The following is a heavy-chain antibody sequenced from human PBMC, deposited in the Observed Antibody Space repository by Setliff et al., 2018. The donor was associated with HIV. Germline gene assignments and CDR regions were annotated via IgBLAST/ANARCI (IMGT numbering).Heavy chain of an antibody. V-gene: IGHV1-18*01. CDR2: ISPHNGNT. CDR1: GYIFTNQY. D-gene: IGHD1-1*01. J-gene: IGHJ3*01. Sequence: ASVKVSCKASGYIFTNQYITWVRQAPGQGLEWMGWISPHNGNTKYGEKFQARVTVTADTSTTTAYMELRSLTSDDTAMYYCAKGYTWSVVGALDVWGQGTRVTVS. CDR3: AKGYTWSVVGALDV.